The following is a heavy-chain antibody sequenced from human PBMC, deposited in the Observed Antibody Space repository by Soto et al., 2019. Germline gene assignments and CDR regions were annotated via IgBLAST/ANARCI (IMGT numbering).Heavy chain of an antibody. V-gene: IGHV2-5*02. J-gene: IGHJ5*02. CDR1: GFSLSTSGVG. CDR3: AHTRGLVNWNDEDWFDP. Sequence: QITLKESGPTLVKPTQTLTLTCTFSGFSLSTSGVGVGWIRQPPGKALEWLALIYWDDDKRYSPSLKSRLTITQDPSKNQVVLTMTNMDPVDTATYYCAHTRGLVNWNDEDWFDPWGQGTLVTVSS. D-gene: IGHD1-1*01. CDR2: IYWDDDK.